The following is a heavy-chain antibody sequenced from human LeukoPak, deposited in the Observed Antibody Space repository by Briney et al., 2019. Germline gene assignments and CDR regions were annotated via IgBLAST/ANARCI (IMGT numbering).Heavy chain of an antibody. CDR2: ISRTGSTT. CDR1: GFTFSNYF. CDR3: ATSRYCSGGDCYSLAFDI. J-gene: IGHJ3*02. V-gene: IGHV3-64*01. D-gene: IGHD2-15*01. Sequence: GGSLRLSCAASGFTFSNYFMHWVRQAPGKGLEYFSAISRTGSTTYYTNSVKGRFTISRYNSTTTLYLQMGGLRAEDMAVYYCATSRYCSGGDCYSLAFDIWGQGTMVTVSS.